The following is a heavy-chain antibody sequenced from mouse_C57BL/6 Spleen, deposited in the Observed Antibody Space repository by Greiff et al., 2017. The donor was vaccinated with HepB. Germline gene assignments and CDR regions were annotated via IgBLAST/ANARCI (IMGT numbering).Heavy chain of an antibody. V-gene: IGHV1-69*01. CDR3: ARQIYYGSSSYFDY. CDR2: IDPSDSYT. CDR1: GYTFTSYW. D-gene: IGHD1-1*01. J-gene: IGHJ2*01. Sequence: VQLQQPGAELVMPGASVKLSCKASGYTFTSYWMHWVKQRPGQGLEWIGEIDPSDSYTKYNQKFKGKSTLTVDKSSSTAYMQLSSLTSEDSAVYYGARQIYYGSSSYFDYWGQGTTLTVSS.